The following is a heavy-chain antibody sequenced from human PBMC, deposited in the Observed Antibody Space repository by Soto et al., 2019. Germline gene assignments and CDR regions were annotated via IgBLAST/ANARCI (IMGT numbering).Heavy chain of an antibody. CDR2: ISYDGSNK. CDR3: AKGIYDSSGFY. V-gene: IGHV3-30*18. J-gene: IGHJ4*02. CDR1: GFTFSSYG. Sequence: GGSLRLSCAASGFTFSSYGMHWVRQAPGKGLEWVAVISYDGSNKYYADSVKGRFTISRDNSKNTLYLQMNSLRAEDTAVYYCAKGIYDSSGFYWGQGTLVTVSS. D-gene: IGHD3-22*01.